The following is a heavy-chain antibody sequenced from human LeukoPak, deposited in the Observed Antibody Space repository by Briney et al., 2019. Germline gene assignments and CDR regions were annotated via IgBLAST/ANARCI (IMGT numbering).Heavy chain of an antibody. Sequence: PSETRSLTCTVSGGSISSGGYYWSWIRQPAGKGLEYIGRIYSTGSTNYNPSLRSRVTISVDTSKNHFSLKLSSVTAADTAVYYCARDQTYSGSGIYTYFDYWGQGILVTVST. CDR3: ARDQTYSGSGIYTYFDY. J-gene: IGHJ4*02. V-gene: IGHV4-61*02. D-gene: IGHD3-10*01. CDR1: GGSISSGGYY. CDR2: IYSTGST.